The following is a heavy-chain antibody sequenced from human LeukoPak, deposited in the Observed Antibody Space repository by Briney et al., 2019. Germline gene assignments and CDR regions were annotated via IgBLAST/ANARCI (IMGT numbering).Heavy chain of an antibody. D-gene: IGHD4-11*01. CDR3: ARDRVRGNSNPFFDY. CDR1: GGSVSSGTYY. V-gene: IGHV4-61*01. Sequence: PSETLSLTCTVSGGSVSSGTYYWSWIRQPPGKGLEWIGYIYYSGTTNYNPSLKSRVTISVDTSKNQFSLKLSSVTAADTAVYYCARDRVRGNSNPFFDYWGQGTLVTVSS. CDR2: IYYSGTT. J-gene: IGHJ4*02.